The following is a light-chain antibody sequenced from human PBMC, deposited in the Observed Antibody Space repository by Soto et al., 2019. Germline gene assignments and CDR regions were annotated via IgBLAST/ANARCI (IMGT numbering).Light chain of an antibody. CDR2: GAS. V-gene: IGKV3-20*01. J-gene: IGKJ1*01. CDR3: QQYNTSPRT. CDR1: HSVSSSY. Sequence: EMVLAQSPGTLSFSPGARATLSCRASHSVSSSYLAWYQQKPGQAPRLLIYGASSRATGIPDRFSGSGSGTDFTLTISRLEPEDFAVYYCQQYNTSPRTFGQGTNVDIK.